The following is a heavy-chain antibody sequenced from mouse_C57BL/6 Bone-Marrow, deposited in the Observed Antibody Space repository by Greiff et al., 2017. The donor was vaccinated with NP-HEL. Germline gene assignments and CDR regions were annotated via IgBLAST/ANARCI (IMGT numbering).Heavy chain of an antibody. Sequence: EVKVVESEGGLVQPGSSMKLSCTASGFTFSDYYMAWVRQVPEKGLEWVANINYDGSSTYYLDSLKSRFIISRDNAKNILYLQMSSLKSEDTATYYCATYSNSAYFDVWGTRTTVSVSS. CDR3: ATYSNSAYFDV. CDR2: INYDGSST. D-gene: IGHD2-5*01. CDR1: GFTFSDYY. J-gene: IGHJ1*03. V-gene: IGHV5-16*01.